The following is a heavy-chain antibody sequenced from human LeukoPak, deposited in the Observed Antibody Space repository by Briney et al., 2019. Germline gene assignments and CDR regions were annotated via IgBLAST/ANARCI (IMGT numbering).Heavy chain of an antibody. CDR1: GFTFSSYD. CDR2: ICHSGSTK. D-gene: IGHD3-3*01. CDR3: EKVSQIWASGVGGGDAVDT. V-gene: IGHV3-30*02. J-gene: IGHJ3*02. Sequence: GGTLRLSCAASGFTFSSYDMNWVRQAPGKGLEWIACICHSGSTKYYADSVKGRSTISRDNSKNTLYLQINSLRAEDTAVFYCEKVSQIWASGVGGGDAVDTWGKGTLVTVSS.